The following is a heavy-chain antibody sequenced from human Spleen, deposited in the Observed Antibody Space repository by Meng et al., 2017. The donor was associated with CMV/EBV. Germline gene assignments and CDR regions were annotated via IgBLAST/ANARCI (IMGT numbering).Heavy chain of an antibody. J-gene: IGHJ5*02. CDR2: IRYDGTNK. Sequence: GGSLRLSCAGSGFTFRSYGMHWVRQAPGKGLEWVAFIRYDGTNKYYADSVKGRLSVSRDNSKNTVYLQMNSLRVEDTAVYYCARTAWDSSGFRFDPWGQGTLVTVSS. CDR3: ARTAWDSSGFRFDP. D-gene: IGHD3-22*01. V-gene: IGHV3-30*02. CDR1: GFTFRSYG.